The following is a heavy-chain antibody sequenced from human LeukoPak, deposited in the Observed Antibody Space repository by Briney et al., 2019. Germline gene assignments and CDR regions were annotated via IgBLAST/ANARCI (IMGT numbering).Heavy chain of an antibody. J-gene: IGHJ4*02. CDR2: VYPLDSET. D-gene: IGHD1-14*01. V-gene: IGHV5-51*01. CDR3: VRHNTGADY. CDR1: GHSFNTFM. Sequence: GESLKISFQTSGHSFNTFMIAWVRQAPGRGLEWMGLVYPLDSETRYGPSFQGQVTISADKSTSSAFLQWDSLKASDTAMYYCVRHNTGADYWGQGTLVTVSS.